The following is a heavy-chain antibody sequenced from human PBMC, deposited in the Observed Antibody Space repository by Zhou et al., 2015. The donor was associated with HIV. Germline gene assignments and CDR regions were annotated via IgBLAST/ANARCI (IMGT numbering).Heavy chain of an antibody. CDR1: GYTLAELS. Sequence: QVQLVQSGIEVKKPGASVKVSCKVFGYTLAELSIHWVRQVPGKGLEWMVGFDPEEGETVYTQNFQGRITMTEDTSTDTAYMELNSLKSEDTALYYCTTDRNLNVVTSAFEIWGQGTQVAV. D-gene: IGHD2-21*02. J-gene: IGHJ3*02. CDR2: FDPEEGET. V-gene: IGHV1-24*01. CDR3: TTDRNLNVVTSAFEI.